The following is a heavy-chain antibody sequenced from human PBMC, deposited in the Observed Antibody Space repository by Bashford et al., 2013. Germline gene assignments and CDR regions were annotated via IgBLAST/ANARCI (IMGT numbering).Heavy chain of an antibody. D-gene: IGHD4-17*01. Sequence: GGSLRLSCAASGFTFTTYGMHWVRQAPGKGLEWVAVIWYDGSNKYYADSVKGRFTISRDNAKNSMSLHMNSLRAEDTAIYYCARGSPSTVRGGPGMDVWGQGTTVTVSS. CDR2: IWYDGSNK. CDR3: ARGSPSTVRGGPGMDV. V-gene: IGHV3-33*01. J-gene: IGHJ6*02. CDR1: GFTFTTYG.